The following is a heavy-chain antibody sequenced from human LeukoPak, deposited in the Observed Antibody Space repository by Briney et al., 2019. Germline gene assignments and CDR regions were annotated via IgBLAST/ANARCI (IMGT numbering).Heavy chain of an antibody. V-gene: IGHV1-69*05. CDR2: IIPIFGTA. CDR3: ARDSPAYDFTDY. CDR1: GGTFSSYA. D-gene: IGHD3-3*01. J-gene: IGHJ4*02. Sequence: SVKVSCKASGGTFSSYAISWVRQAPGQGLEWMGGIIPIFGTANYAQKFQGRVTITTDESTSTAYMELSSLRSEDTAVYYCARDSPAYDFTDYWGQGTLVTVSS.